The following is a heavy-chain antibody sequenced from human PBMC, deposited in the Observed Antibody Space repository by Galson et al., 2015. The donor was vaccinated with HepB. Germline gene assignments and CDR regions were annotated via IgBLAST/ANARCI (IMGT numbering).Heavy chain of an antibody. Sequence: SVKVSCKASGYTFTSYGISWVRQAPGQGLEWMGWISAYNGNTNYAHKLQGRVTMTTDTSKSTAYMELRSLRSDDTAVYYCASGVVVVSAASYYYYYYMDVWGKGTTVTVSS. V-gene: IGHV1-18*01. CDR3: ASGVVVVSAASYYYYYYMDV. CDR1: GYTFTSYG. J-gene: IGHJ6*03. CDR2: ISAYNGNT. D-gene: IGHD2-2*01.